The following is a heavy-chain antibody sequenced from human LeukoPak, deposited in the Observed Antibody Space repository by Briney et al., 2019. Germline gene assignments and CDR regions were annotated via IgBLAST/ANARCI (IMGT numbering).Heavy chain of an antibody. CDR1: GFTFSNYN. J-gene: IGHJ4*02. CDR3: ARVGANTRFDY. CDR2: IKQDGSEK. D-gene: IGHD1-26*01. V-gene: IGHV3-7*03. Sequence: GGSLRLSCAASGFTFSNYNMNWVRQAPGKGLEWVANIKQDGSEKYYVDSVKGRFTISRDNAKSSLYLQMNSLRAEDTAVYYCARVGANTRFDYWGQGTLVTVSS.